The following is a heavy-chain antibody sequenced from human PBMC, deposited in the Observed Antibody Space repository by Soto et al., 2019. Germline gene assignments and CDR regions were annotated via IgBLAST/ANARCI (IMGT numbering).Heavy chain of an antibody. CDR3: ARGGGGGYDSSGYLNWFDP. J-gene: IGHJ5*02. Sequence: QVQLVQSGAEVMKPGSSVKVSCKASGGTFSSYAISWVRQAPGQGLEWMGGIIPIFGTANYAQKFQGRVTITAAESTSTGYMELSSLRSEDTAGDYCARGGGGGYDSSGYLNWFDPWGQGTLVTVSS. D-gene: IGHD3-22*01. V-gene: IGHV1-69*01. CDR2: IIPIFGTA. CDR1: GGTFSSYA.